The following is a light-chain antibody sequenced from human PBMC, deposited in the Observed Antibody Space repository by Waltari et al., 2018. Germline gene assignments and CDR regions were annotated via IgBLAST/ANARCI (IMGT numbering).Light chain of an antibody. CDR3: CSYAGSYSYV. Sequence: QSALTQPRPVSGSPGQSVPISCTGTSSDVGGYNYFSWYQQHPGKAPKLMIYDVSKRPSGVPDRFSGSKSGNTASLTISGLQAEDEADYYCCSYAGSYSYVFGTGTKVTVL. CDR2: DVS. CDR1: SSDVGGYNY. V-gene: IGLV2-11*01. J-gene: IGLJ1*01.